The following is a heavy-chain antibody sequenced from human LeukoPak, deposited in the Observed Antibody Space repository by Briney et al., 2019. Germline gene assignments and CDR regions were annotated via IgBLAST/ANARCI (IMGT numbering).Heavy chain of an antibody. V-gene: IGHV4-61*02. CDR1: GGSISSGSYY. CDR2: IYTSGST. CDR3: ARLSPNSSSWFPDY. Sequence: SQTLSLTCTVSGGSISSGSYYWSWIRQPAGKGLEWIGRIYTSGSTNYNPSLKSRVTISVDTSKNQFSLKLSSVTAADTAVYYCARLSPNSSSWFPDYWGQGTLVTVSS. D-gene: IGHD6-13*01. J-gene: IGHJ4*02.